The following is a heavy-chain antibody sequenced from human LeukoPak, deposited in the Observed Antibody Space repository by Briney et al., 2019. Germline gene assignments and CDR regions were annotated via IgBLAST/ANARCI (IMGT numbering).Heavy chain of an antibody. Sequence: GESLRLSCAGSGFTFSSYAMSWVRQAPGKGLEWVSAISSSGGRTYYADSVKGRLTISRDNSKSTLYLQMNSLRAEDTAIYYCAKEYGSGSLEVWDYWGQGTLVSVPS. CDR1: GFTFSSYA. CDR2: ISSSGGRT. CDR3: AKEYGSGSLEVWDY. D-gene: IGHD3-10*01. V-gene: IGHV3-23*01. J-gene: IGHJ4*02.